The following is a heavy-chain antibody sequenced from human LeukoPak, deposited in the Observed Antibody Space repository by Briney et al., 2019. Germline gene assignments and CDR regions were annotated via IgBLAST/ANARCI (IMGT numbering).Heavy chain of an antibody. CDR2: TSGSGAST. J-gene: IGHJ4*02. V-gene: IGHV3-23*01. CDR1: GFTFSSYA. CDR3: AKGSWTEMQHGSGWYLDY. Sequence: PGESLRLSCAASGFTFSSYAMSWVRQAPGKGLEWVSATSGSGASTYYADSVKGRFTIARDNSENTLYLQMNSLRAEDTAVYYCAKGSWTEMQHGSGWYLDYWGQGTLVTVSS. D-gene: IGHD6-19*01.